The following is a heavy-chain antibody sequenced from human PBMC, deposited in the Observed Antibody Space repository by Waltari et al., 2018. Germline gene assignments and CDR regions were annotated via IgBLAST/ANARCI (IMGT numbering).Heavy chain of an antibody. D-gene: IGHD3-16*01. CDR3: ARSGGVLIDY. CDR2: IYPGDSDT. CDR1: GYTFTNYW. J-gene: IGHJ4*02. Sequence: EVQLVQSGTEVKKPGESLKISCKGSGYTFTNYWIAWVRQMPGKGLEWMGIIYPGDSDTRFSPSFQGQVTISADRSISTAYLHWTSLMASDTAMYYCARSGGVLIDYWGQGTLVTVSS. V-gene: IGHV5-51*01.